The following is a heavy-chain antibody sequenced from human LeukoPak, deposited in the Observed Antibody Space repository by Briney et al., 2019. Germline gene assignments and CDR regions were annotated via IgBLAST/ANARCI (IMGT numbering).Heavy chain of an antibody. D-gene: IGHD5-12*01. CDR2: INPSGGST. CDR3: ALTDAYGGYEGYFDY. Sequence: ASVKVSCKASGYIFSSYYMHWVRQAPGQGLEWMGIINPSGGSTSYAQKFQGRVTMTRDTSTSTVYMELSSLRSEDTAVYYCALTDAYGGYEGYFDYWGQGTLVTVSS. V-gene: IGHV1-46*01. J-gene: IGHJ4*02. CDR1: GYIFSSYY.